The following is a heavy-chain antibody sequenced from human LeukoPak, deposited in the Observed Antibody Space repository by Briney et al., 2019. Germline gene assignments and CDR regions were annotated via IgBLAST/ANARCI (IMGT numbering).Heavy chain of an antibody. CDR1: GFTFSSYG. CDR3: AKEGAVAARLGAMDV. J-gene: IGHJ6*03. D-gene: IGHD6-6*01. Sequence: GGSLRLSCAVSGFTFSSYGMHWVRQAPGKGLEWVAVIWYGGSNKYYADSVKGRFIISRDNSKNTLYLQMNSLRAEDTAVYYCAKEGAVAARLGAMDVWGKGTTVTVSS. CDR2: IWYGGSNK. V-gene: IGHV3-30*02.